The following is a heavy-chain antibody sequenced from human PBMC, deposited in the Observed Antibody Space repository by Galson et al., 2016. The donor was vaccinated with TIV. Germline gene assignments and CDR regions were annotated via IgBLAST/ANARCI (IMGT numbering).Heavy chain of an antibody. Sequence: SCKASGDTISSYVFNWVRLAPGQGLEWMGWIIPLFRTTHYAQKFQARVTITADETTNTAYKELNSLRSGDTAVYYCASDRNTGFDTYHYDYGMDVWGQGTTVTVSS. V-gene: IGHV1-69*01. CDR1: GDTISSYV. CDR2: IIPLFRTT. CDR3: ASDRNTGFDTYHYDYGMDV. J-gene: IGHJ6*02. D-gene: IGHD5-18*01.